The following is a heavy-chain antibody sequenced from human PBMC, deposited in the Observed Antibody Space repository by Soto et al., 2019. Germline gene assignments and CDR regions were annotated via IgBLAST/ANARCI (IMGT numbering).Heavy chain of an antibody. Sequence: QVQLVESGGGVVQPGGSLRLSCEASGFTFSKFGIHWVRQAPGKGLEWVAVVSYDGSFKYYADSVMGRFTISRDNSKNNLYLQMNSLRPEDTALYYCAKDSDQLLFDYYYSGMDVWGQGTTVTVSS. J-gene: IGHJ6*02. CDR2: VSYDGSFK. CDR3: AKDSDQLLFDYYYSGMDV. V-gene: IGHV3-30*18. D-gene: IGHD2-2*01. CDR1: GFTFSKFG.